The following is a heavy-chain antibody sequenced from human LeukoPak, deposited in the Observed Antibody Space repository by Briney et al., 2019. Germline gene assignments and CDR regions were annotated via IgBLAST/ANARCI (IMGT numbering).Heavy chain of an antibody. D-gene: IGHD6-13*01. CDR2: ISSSSFKI. CDR1: EFTFVRYA. V-gene: IGHV3-48*04. J-gene: IGHJ6*03. Sequence: PGGSLRLSCAASEFTFVRYAKNWVRQAPGKGLEWVSYISSSSFKIGYADSVKGRFTISRDNSKNSLYLQMDSLRVEDTAVYYCVRDPAYGSSWYYYMDVWGKGTTVTVSS. CDR3: VRDPAYGSSWYYYMDV.